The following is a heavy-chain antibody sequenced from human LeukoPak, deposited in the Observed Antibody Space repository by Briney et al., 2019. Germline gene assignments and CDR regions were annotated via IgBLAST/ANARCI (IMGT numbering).Heavy chain of an antibody. CDR3: ARHSYYYDSSGSIKYYFDY. CDR1: GGSFSGYY. D-gene: IGHD3-22*01. J-gene: IGHJ4*02. CDR2: IYYSGST. V-gene: IGHV4-34*01. Sequence: SETLSLTCAVYGGSFSGYYWSWIRQPPGKGLEWIGSIYYSGSTYYNPSLKSRVTISVDTSKNQFSLKLSSVTAADTAVYYCARHSYYYDSSGSIKYYFDYWGQGTLVTVSS.